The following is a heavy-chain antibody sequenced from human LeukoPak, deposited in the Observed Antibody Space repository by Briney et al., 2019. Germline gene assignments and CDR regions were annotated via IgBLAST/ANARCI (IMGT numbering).Heavy chain of an antibody. V-gene: IGHV5-51*01. CDR2: IHPGDSET. J-gene: IGHJ4*02. CDR1: GYRFTNYW. CDR3: ARRLGATQPYFDF. Sequence: GESLRISCKGSGYRFTNYWISWVRQMPGKGLECIGIIHPGDSETRYSPSFQGQVTISADKSISTAYLQWSGLKASDTAMYYCARRLGATQPYFDFWGQGALVTVSS. D-gene: IGHD1-26*01.